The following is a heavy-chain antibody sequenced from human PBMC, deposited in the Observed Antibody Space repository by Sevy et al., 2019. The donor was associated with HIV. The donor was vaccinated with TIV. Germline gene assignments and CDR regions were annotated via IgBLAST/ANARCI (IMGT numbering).Heavy chain of an antibody. CDR2: IWYDGSNK. Sequence: GGSLRLSCAASGFTFSSYGIHWVRQAPGKGLEWVAVIWYDGSNKYYADSVKGRFTISRDNSKNTLYLQMNSLRAKDTAVYYCARDYLRATGAFDIWCQGTMVTVSS. CDR3: ARDYLRATGAFDI. J-gene: IGHJ3*02. D-gene: IGHD1-26*01. CDR1: GFTFSSYG. V-gene: IGHV3-33*01.